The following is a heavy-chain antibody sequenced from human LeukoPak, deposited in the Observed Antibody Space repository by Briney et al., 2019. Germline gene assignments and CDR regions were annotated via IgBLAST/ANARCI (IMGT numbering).Heavy chain of an antibody. J-gene: IGHJ4*02. CDR2: IYYSGTT. V-gene: IGHV4-39*01. Sequence: NPSETLSLTCTISGGSISSSSEYCGWIRQPPGKGLEWIGNIYYSGTTYYNPSLKSRVTISVDTSKSQFSLKLSSVTAADTAVYYCARPYGGNPGHFDYWGQGTLVTVSS. CDR1: GGSISSSSEY. D-gene: IGHD4-23*01. CDR3: ARPYGGNPGHFDY.